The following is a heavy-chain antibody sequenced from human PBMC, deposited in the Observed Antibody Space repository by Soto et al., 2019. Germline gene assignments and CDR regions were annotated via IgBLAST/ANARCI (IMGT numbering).Heavy chain of an antibody. J-gene: IGHJ4*02. D-gene: IGHD3-22*01. V-gene: IGHV3-23*01. CDR2: ISGSGGST. CDR3: AKDQVMHYDSSGAQYYFDY. Sequence: EVQLLESGGGLVQPGGSLRLSCAASGFTFSSYAMSWVHQAPGKGLEWVSAISGSGGSTYYADSVKGRFTISRDTSKNKLYLQMNSLRAEDTAVYYCAKDQVMHYDSSGAQYYFDYWGQGTLVTVSS. CDR1: GFTFSSYA.